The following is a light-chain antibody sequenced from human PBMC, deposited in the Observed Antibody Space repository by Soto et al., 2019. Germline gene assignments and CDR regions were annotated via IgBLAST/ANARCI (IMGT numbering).Light chain of an antibody. Sequence: DIQLTQSPSFLSASVGDRVTITCRASQGSSTYLGWYQQKPGKAPNLLIYAASTLQDGGPSRMSGSGSGTKITLTIISLQPADFATYYCQQLKNYHITFGQGTRLEIK. CDR2: AAS. J-gene: IGKJ5*01. V-gene: IGKV1-9*01. CDR3: QQLKNYHIT. CDR1: QGSSTY.